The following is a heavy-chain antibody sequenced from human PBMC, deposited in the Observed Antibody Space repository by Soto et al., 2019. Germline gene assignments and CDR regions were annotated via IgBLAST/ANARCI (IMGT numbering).Heavy chain of an antibody. J-gene: IGHJ5*02. CDR3: ARGTYYYDSSGYYWFDP. CDR2: IYYSGST. Sequence: SETLSLTCTVSGASLSNYYWSWIRQSPGMGLEWIGYIYYSGSTNYNPSLKSRVTISVDTSTNQFSLKVSSVTAADTAVYYCARGTYYYDSSGYYWFDPWGQGTLVTVSS. V-gene: IGHV4-59*01. CDR1: GASLSNYY. D-gene: IGHD3-22*01.